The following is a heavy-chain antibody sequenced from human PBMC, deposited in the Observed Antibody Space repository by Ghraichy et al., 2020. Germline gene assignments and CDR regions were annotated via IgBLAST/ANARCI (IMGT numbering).Heavy chain of an antibody. J-gene: IGHJ4*02. CDR2: ISGSTRTT. V-gene: IGHV3-23*01. Sequence: GGSLRLSCAASGFIFSNYAMSWVRQAPGKGLEWVSVISGSTRTTHYADSVKGRLTISRDNSKNTLYLEMNSLRAEDTAVYFCMRDPDPKHCSGGKCSPEWGQGTLVTVSS. D-gene: IGHD2-15*01. CDR3: MRDPDPKHCSGGKCSPE. CDR1: GFIFSNYA.